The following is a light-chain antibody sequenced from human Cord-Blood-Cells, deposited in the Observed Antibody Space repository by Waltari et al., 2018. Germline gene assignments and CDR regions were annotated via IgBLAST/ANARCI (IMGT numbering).Light chain of an antibody. V-gene: IGLV2-14*03. CDR3: SSYTSSSAWV. CDR2: DVS. J-gene: IGLJ3*02. CDR1: SSDGGGSNN. Sequence: QSALTQPASVSGSPGQSIPTSCTGTSSDGGGSNNFSWYQQHPGKAPNLMFYDVSNRPSGVSNRFSVSKSVNTASLTISGRQAEDEADYYCSSYTSSSAWVFGGGTKLPVL.